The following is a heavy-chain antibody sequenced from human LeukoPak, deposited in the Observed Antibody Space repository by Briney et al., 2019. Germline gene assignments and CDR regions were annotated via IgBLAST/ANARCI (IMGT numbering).Heavy chain of an antibody. D-gene: IGHD3-10*01. CDR3: ARSYDGSGISYY. V-gene: IGHV1-8*01. Sequence: ASVKVSCKASGYTFTSYDINWVRQATGQGLEWMGWMNPNSGNTGYAQKFQGRVTMTRNTSISTAYMELSSLRSEDTAVYYCARSYDGSGISYYWGQGTLVTVSS. CDR2: MNPNSGNT. J-gene: IGHJ4*02. CDR1: GYTFTSYD.